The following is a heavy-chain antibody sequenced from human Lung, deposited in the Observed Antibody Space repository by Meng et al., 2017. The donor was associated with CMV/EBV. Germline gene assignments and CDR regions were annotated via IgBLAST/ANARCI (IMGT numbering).Heavy chain of an antibody. Sequence: SETLSLTCAVYGGSFSGYYWSWIRQPPGKGLEWIGEINHSGSTNYNPSLKSRVTISVDTSKNQFSLKLSSVTAADTAVYYCAKGPRGGFFEWLLSGNWFDPWSQGTLVTVSS. J-gene: IGHJ5*02. D-gene: IGHD3-3*01. CDR3: AKGPRGGFFEWLLSGNWFDP. V-gene: IGHV4-34*01. CDR2: INHSGST. CDR1: GGSFSGYY.